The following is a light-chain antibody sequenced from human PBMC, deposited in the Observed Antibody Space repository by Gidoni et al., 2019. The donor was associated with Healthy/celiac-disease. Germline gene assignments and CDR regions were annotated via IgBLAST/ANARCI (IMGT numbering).Light chain of an antibody. CDR2: GAS. V-gene: IGKV3-20*01. Sequence: DIVFTHSPGTLSLSPGESATLSCRASQSVSSIYLAWYQQKPGQAPRLLIYGASSRATGIPDRLSGSGSGTDFTLTISRLEPEDFAVYYCQQYGSSPEWTFGQGTKVEIK. CDR1: QSVSSIY. J-gene: IGKJ1*01. CDR3: QQYGSSPEWT.